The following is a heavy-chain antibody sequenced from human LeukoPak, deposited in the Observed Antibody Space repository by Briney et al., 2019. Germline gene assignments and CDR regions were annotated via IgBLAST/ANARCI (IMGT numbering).Heavy chain of an antibody. J-gene: IGHJ5*02. CDR2: VSYSGNT. Sequence: SETLSLTCTVSGGSISRSSYYWGWIRQTPGMGLEWIGSVSYSGNTDYNPSLESRVTISVDTSKNQFSLKLASVTAADTAIYYCAKGAGGFSYYNWFDPWGQGTLVTVSS. CDR1: GGSISRSSYY. V-gene: IGHV4-39*07. D-gene: IGHD5-18*01. CDR3: AKGAGGFSYYNWFDP.